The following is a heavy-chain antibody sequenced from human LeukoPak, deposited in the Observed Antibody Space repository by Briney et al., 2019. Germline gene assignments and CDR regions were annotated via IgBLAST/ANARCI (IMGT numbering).Heavy chain of an antibody. CDR2: MNPKRGNT. Sequence: ASVKVSCKASGYSFTRFVINWVRQGSGQGLEWMGWMNPKRGNTGYAPRFQGRVTITRDTSINTAFMELSSLRPDDTAIYYCARGGSSSSYYNNYGMDVWGQGTTITVSS. CDR3: ARGGSSSSYYNNYGMDV. D-gene: IGHD6-13*01. J-gene: IGHJ6*02. V-gene: IGHV1-8*01. CDR1: GYSFTRFV.